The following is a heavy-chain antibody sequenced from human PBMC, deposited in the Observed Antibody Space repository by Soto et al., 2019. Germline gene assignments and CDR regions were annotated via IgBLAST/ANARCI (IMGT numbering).Heavy chain of an antibody. J-gene: IGHJ5*02. V-gene: IGHV1-2*02. CDR2: INPNSGGT. CDR3: ARDWRYYDSSGYFLDWFDP. D-gene: IGHD3-22*01. CDR1: GYTFTGYY. Sequence: ASVKVSCKASGYTFTGYYMYWVRQAPGQGLEWMGWINPNSGGTNYAQKFQGRVTMTRDTSISTAYMELSRLRSDDTAVYYCARDWRYYDSSGYFLDWFDPWGQGTLVTVSS.